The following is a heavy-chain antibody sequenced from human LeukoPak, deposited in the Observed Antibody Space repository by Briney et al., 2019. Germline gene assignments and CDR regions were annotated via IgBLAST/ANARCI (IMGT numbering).Heavy chain of an antibody. CDR1: RYSFTSYW. CDR3: ARTWDSSRWYGYYFDY. CDR2: IYPGDSDT. V-gene: IGHV5-51*01. D-gene: IGHD6-13*01. Sequence: ESLKISCKGSRYSFTSYWIGWVRQMPGKGLEWMGIIYPGDSDTRYSPSFQGQVTISADKSISTAYLQWSSLKASDTAMYYCARTWDSSRWYGYYFDYWGQGTLVTVSS. J-gene: IGHJ4*02.